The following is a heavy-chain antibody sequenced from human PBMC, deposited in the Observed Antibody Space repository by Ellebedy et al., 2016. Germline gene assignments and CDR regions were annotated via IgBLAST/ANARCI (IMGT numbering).Heavy chain of an antibody. CDR2: ISAYNGNT. CDR3: VTTRPWFAY. D-gene: IGHD4-17*01. Sequence: ASVKVSXKASGYTFTSYGISWVRQAPGQGLEWMGWISAYNGNTNYAQKLQGRVTLTSDTSISTAYMDLSRLISDDTAIYYCVTTRPWFAYWGQGTLVTVSS. V-gene: IGHV1-18*01. CDR1: GYTFTSYG. J-gene: IGHJ4*02.